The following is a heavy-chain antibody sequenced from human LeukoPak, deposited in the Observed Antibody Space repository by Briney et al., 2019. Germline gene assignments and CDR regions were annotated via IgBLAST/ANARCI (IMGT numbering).Heavy chain of an antibody. CDR3: ARRAITMIVGVAFDI. Sequence: PSETLSLTCTVSGGSISTYYWSWLRQPPGKGLEGIGYIYYSGATNYNPSLKSRVTISVDTSKNQFSLKLSSVTAADTAVYYCARRAITMIVGVAFDIWGQGTMVTVSS. J-gene: IGHJ3*02. CDR2: IYYSGAT. CDR1: GGSISTYY. V-gene: IGHV4-59*01. D-gene: IGHD3-22*01.